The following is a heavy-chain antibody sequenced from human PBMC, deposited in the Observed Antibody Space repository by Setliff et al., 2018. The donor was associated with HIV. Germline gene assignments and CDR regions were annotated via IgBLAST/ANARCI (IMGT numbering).Heavy chain of an antibody. CDR2: INPGDFDI. Sequence: GESLKISCKGPGYRFTNYWIGWVRQMPGKGLEWMGIINPGDFDIRYSPSFQGQVTISADESISTAYLQWRSLKASDTALYYCARLRHNRPWLVVNSPLDSWGQGTLVTVSS. J-gene: IGHJ4*02. CDR1: GYRFTNYW. V-gene: IGHV5-51*01. D-gene: IGHD6-19*01. CDR3: ARLRHNRPWLVVNSPLDS.